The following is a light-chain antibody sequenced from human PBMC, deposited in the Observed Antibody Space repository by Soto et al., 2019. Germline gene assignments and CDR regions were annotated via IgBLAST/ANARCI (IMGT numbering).Light chain of an antibody. V-gene: IGLV2-14*03. Sequence: QSALTQPASVSGSPGQSITISCTGTSCDVGGYNYVSWYQHHPGKAPKLMMYDVSDRPSGVSNRFAGSKSGNTASLTISGLQADDEGDYYCSSYTSSTSLVFGTGTKVTVL. CDR3: SSYTSSTSLV. CDR2: DVS. CDR1: SCDVGGYNY. J-gene: IGLJ1*01.